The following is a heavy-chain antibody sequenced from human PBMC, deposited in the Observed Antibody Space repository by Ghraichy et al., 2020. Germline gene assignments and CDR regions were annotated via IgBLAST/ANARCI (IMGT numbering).Heavy chain of an antibody. Sequence: ASVKVSCKASGYTFTGYYMHWVRQAPGQGLEWMGWINPNGGGTNYAQKFQGRVTMTRDTSISTAYMELSRLRSDDTAVYYCARARRGYSYGFLYYWGQGTLVTVSS. V-gene: IGHV1-2*02. CDR2: INPNGGGT. CDR1: GYTFTGYY. J-gene: IGHJ4*02. D-gene: IGHD5-18*01. CDR3: ARARRGYSYGFLYY.